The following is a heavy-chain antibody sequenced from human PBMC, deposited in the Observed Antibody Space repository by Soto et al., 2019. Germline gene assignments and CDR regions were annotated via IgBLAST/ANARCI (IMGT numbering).Heavy chain of an antibody. J-gene: IGHJ5*02. V-gene: IGHV3-66*01. D-gene: IGHD2-21*02. Sequence: EVQLVESGGGLVQPGGSLRLSCAASGFTVSTYYMNWVRQAPGEGLECVSVVYSGGTTYYAESVRGRFTISRDNSKSTLFLQMNSLRAEDTAVYYCARGRSASCDFDPWGQGTLVTVSS. CDR3: ARGRSASCDFDP. CDR2: VYSGGTT. CDR1: GFTVSTYY.